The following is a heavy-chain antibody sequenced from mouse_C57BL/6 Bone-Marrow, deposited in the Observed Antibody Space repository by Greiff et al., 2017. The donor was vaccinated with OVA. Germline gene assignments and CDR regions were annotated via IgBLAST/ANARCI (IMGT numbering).Heavy chain of an antibody. CDR3: ARGLQREG. V-gene: IGHV1-9*01. CDR2: ILPGSGST. D-gene: IGHD2-2*01. Sequence: VQLQQSGAELMKPGASVKLSCKATGYTFTGYWIEWVKQRPGHGLEWIGEILPGSGSTNYNYKFKGNATLPADTSSNTASMPLIIQENDDADNYDSARGLQREGWGKGTTGTVAS. J-gene: IGHJ1*03. CDR1: GYTFTGYW.